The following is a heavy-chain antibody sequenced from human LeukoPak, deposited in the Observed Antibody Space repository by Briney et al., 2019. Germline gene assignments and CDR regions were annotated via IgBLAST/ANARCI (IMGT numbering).Heavy chain of an antibody. J-gene: IGHJ4*02. D-gene: IGHD5-24*01. V-gene: IGHV3-23*01. CDR1: GFTFSSYA. Sequence: TGGSLRLSCAASGFTFSSYAMSWVRQAPGKGLEWVSSIVTSDGTTYYAASVKGRFTISRDTSKNMIYLQLNSLRAEDTAVYYCAKVIAMATENWGQGTLVTVSS. CDR2: IVTSDGTT. CDR3: AKVIAMATEN.